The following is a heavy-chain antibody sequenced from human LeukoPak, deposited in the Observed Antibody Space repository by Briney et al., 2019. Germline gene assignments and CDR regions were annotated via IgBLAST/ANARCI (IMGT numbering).Heavy chain of an antibody. Sequence: GASVKVSCKASGYTFTGYYMHWVRQAPGQGLEWMGWINPNSGGTNYAQKFQGRVTMTRDTSISTAYMELSRLRSDDTAVYYCARVGYCSSTSCYSEFDYWGQGTLVTVSS. CDR2: INPNSGGT. CDR1: GYTFTGYY. D-gene: IGHD2-2*01. V-gene: IGHV1-2*02. CDR3: ARVGYCSSTSCYSEFDY. J-gene: IGHJ4*02.